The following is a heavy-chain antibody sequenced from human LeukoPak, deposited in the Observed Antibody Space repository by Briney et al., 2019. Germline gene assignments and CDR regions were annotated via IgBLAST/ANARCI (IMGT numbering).Heavy chain of an antibody. CDR1: GFTFDDYA. CDR2: ISGDGGSR. J-gene: IGHJ4*02. Sequence: GGSLRLSCAASGFTFDDYAMHWVRHAPGKGLEWVSLISGDGGSRYYADSVKGRFTISRDNSKNSLYLQMNSLRTEDTALYYCAKDWGYGSGSYFWGQGTLVTVSS. CDR3: AKDWGYGSGSYF. D-gene: IGHD3-10*01. V-gene: IGHV3-43*02.